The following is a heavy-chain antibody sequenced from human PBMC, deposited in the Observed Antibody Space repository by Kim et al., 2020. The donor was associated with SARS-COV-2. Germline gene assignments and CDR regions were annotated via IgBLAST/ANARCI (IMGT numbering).Heavy chain of an antibody. V-gene: IGHV3-7*01. J-gene: IGHJ5*02. Sequence: SGKYNVDALKGRFNSSRDNAKNTLYLQMDSLRGEDTAIYYCAGGSGWFDPWGQGTLVTVSS. CDR2: SGK. CDR3: AGGSGWFDP. D-gene: IGHD1-26*01.